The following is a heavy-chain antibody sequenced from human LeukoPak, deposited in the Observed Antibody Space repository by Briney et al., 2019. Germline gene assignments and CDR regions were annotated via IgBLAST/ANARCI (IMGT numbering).Heavy chain of an antibody. CDR1: GYSFTSYW. CDR3: ARLSKYCSGGSCYRGDNWFDP. V-gene: IGHV5-51*01. D-gene: IGHD2-15*01. CDR2: IYPGDSAT. Sequence: GESLKISCNGSGYSFTSYWIGWVRQMPRKGLEWIGIIYPGDSATRYSPSFQGQVTISADKSISTVYLQWSSLKASDTAMYYCARLSKYCSGGSCYRGDNWFDPWGQGTLVTVSS. J-gene: IGHJ5*02.